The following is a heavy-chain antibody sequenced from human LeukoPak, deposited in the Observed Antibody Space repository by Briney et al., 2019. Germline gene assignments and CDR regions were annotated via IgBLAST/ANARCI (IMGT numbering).Heavy chain of an antibody. CDR2: INPNSGGT. V-gene: IGHV1-2*02. CDR3: ARDGVLLWFGEFTARNWFDP. Sequence: ASVKVSCKASGYTFTGYYMHWVRQAPGQGLEWMGWINPNSGGTNYAQKFQGRVTMTRDTSISTAYMELSRLRSDDTAVYYSARDGVLLWFGEFTARNWFDPWGQGTLVTVSS. D-gene: IGHD3-10*01. J-gene: IGHJ5*02. CDR1: GYTFTGYY.